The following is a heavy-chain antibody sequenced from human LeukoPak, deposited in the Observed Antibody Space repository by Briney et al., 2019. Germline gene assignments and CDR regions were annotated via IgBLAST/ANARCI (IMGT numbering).Heavy chain of an antibody. CDR1: GFTFSSYA. V-gene: IGHV3-23*01. J-gene: IGHJ6*03. CDR2: ISGRGGST. Sequence: PGGSLRLSCAASGFTFSSYAMSWVRQAPGKGLEWVSAISGRGGSTYYADSVKGRFTISRDNSKNTLYLQMNSLRAEDTAVYYCANYGEVAARPGYYYYYLDVWGKGTTVTVSS. D-gene: IGHD6-6*01. CDR3: ANYGEVAARPGYYYYYLDV.